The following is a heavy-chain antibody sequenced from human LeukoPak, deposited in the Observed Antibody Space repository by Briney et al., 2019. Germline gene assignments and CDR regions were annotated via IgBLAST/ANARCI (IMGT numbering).Heavy chain of an antibody. CDR3: ASSHYDFWSGYPVHFDY. Sequence: SETLSLTCTVSGGSISSYYWSWIRQPPGKGLEWIGYIYYSGSTNYHPSLKSRVTISVDTSKNQFSLKLSSVTAADTAVYYCASSHYDFWSGYPVHFDYWGQGTLVTVSS. CDR2: IYYSGST. V-gene: IGHV4-59*01. D-gene: IGHD3-3*01. J-gene: IGHJ4*02. CDR1: GGSISSYY.